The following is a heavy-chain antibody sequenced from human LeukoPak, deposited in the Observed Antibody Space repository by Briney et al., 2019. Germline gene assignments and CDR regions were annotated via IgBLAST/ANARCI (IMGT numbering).Heavy chain of an antibody. CDR3: ARPMEGYSGSGSWYFDY. D-gene: IGHD3-10*01. CDR1: GFTFSDYY. V-gene: IGHV3-11*04. Sequence: AGSLRLSCAASGFTFSDYYMSWIRQAPGKGLEWVSYISRSGSTIYYADSVKGRFTVSRDNAKNSLYLQMNSLRAEDTAVYYCARPMEGYSGSGSWYFDYWGQGTLVTVSS. CDR2: ISRSGSTI. J-gene: IGHJ4*02.